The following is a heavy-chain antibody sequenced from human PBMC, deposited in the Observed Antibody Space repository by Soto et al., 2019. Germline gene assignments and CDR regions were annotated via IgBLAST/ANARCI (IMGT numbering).Heavy chain of an antibody. CDR3: ARAGGYCSGGSCYERDY. CDR2: IYYSGST. D-gene: IGHD2-15*01. J-gene: IGHJ4*02. Sequence: SETLSLTCTVSGGSISSGDYYWSWIRQPPGKGLEWIGYIYYSGSTYYNPSLKSRVTISVDTSKNQFSLKLSSVTAADTAVYYCARAGGYCSGGSCYERDYWGQGTLVTVSS. CDR1: GGSISSGDYY. V-gene: IGHV4-30-4*01.